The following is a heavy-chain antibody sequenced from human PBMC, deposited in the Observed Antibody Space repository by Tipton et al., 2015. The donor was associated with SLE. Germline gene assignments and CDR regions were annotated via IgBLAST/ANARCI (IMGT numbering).Heavy chain of an antibody. CDR3: ARDERGSYSYNWFDP. J-gene: IGHJ5*02. D-gene: IGHD1-26*01. Sequence: TLSLTCAVSGYSISSGYYWSWIRQHPGKGLEWIGYIYYSGSTYYNPSLKSRVTISVDTSKNQFSLKLSSVTAADTAVYYCARDERGSYSYNWFDPWGQGTLVTVSS. CDR1: GYSISSGYY. CDR2: IYYSGST. V-gene: IGHV4-31*11.